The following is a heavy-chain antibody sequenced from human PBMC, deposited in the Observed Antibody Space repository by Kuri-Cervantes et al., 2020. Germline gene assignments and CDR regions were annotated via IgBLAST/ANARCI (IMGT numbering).Heavy chain of an antibody. J-gene: IGHJ3*02. Sequence: ASVKVSCKPPGYTFTGYYMHWVRQAPGQGLECMRWINPNSGGTNYAQKFQRRVTMTRDTSISTAYMELIRLRSDDTAVYSCTRQIVVDAFDIWGQGTMVTVSS. D-gene: IGHD3-22*01. V-gene: IGHV1-2*02. CDR3: TRQIVVDAFDI. CDR2: INPNSGGT. CDR1: GYTFTGYY.